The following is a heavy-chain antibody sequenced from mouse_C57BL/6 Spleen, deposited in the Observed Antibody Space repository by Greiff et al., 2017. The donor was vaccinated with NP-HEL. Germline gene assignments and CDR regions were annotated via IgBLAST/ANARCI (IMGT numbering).Heavy chain of an antibody. J-gene: IGHJ1*03. CDR3: ASGRFYYGSSYDDWYFDV. D-gene: IGHD1-1*01. CDR1: GYTFTDYY. CDR2: INPNNGGT. V-gene: IGHV1-26*01. Sequence: EVQLQQSGPELVKPGASVKISCKASGYTFTDYYMNWVKQSHGKSLEWIGDINPNNGGTSYNQKFKGKATLTVDKSSSTAYMELRSLTSEDSAVYYCASGRFYYGSSYDDWYFDVWGTGTTVTGSS.